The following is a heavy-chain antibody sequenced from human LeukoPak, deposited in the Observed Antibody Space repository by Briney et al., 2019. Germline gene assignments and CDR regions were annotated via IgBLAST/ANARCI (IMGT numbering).Heavy chain of an antibody. J-gene: IGHJ4*02. CDR2: IYYSGST. CDR3: ARLKQWLEGFDY. V-gene: IGHV4-61*08. Sequence: PSETLSLTCTVSGGSNSSVDSYWNWIRQHPGKGLEWIGYIYYSGSTNYNPSLKSRVTISVDTSKNQFSLKLSSVTAADTAVYYCARLKQWLEGFDYWGQGTLVTVSS. CDR1: GGSNSSVDSY. D-gene: IGHD6-19*01.